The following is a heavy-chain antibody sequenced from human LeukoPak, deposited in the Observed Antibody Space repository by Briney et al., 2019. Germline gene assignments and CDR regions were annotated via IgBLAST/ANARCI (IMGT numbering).Heavy chain of an antibody. J-gene: IGHJ5*02. Sequence: TSETLSLTCTVSGGSISSGRYYWSWIRQPAGKGLEWIGRIYTSGSTNYNPSLKSRVTISVDTSKNQFSLKLSSVTAADTAVYYCARGSKAPAMYYDFWSGYYSEWFDPWGQGTLVTVSS. CDR1: GGSISSGRYY. CDR3: ARGSKAPAMYYDFWSGYYSEWFDP. V-gene: IGHV4-61*02. D-gene: IGHD3-3*01. CDR2: IYTSGST.